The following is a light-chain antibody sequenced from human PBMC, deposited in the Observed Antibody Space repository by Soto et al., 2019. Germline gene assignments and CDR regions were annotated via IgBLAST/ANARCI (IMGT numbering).Light chain of an antibody. J-gene: IGLJ1*01. V-gene: IGLV2-14*03. CDR3: SSYTSSSTPYV. Sequence: QSVLTQPASVSGSPGQSITISCTGTSSDVGGYNYVSWYQQHPGKASKVMIYEVTNRPSGVPNRFSGSKSGNTASLTISGLQAEDEADYYCSSYTSSSTPYVFGTGTKVTVL. CDR1: SSDVGGYNY. CDR2: EVT.